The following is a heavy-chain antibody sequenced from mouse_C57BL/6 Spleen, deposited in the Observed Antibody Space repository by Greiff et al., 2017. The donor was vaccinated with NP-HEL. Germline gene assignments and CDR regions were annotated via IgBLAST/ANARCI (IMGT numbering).Heavy chain of an antibody. Sequence: VQLQQPGAELVKPGASVKLSCKASGYTFTSYWMQWVKQRPGQGLEWIGEIDPSDSYTNSNQKFKGKATLTVDTSSSTAYMQLISLTSDDSSVYYCARGGSSAMDYWGQGTSVTVSS. CDR1: GYTFTSYW. CDR2: IDPSDSYT. J-gene: IGHJ4*01. V-gene: IGHV1-50*01. D-gene: IGHD6-1*01. CDR3: ARGGSSAMDY.